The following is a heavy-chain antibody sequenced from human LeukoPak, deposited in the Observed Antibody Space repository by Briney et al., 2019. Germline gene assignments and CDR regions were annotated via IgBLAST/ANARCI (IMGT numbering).Heavy chain of an antibody. CDR1: GGSISSYY. D-gene: IGHD3-16*01. CDR3: ARGSPGGDAFDI. J-gene: IGHJ3*02. Sequence: SETLSLTCTVSGGSISSYYWSWIRQPPGKGLEWIGYIYYSGSTNYNPSLKSRVTISVDTSKNQFSLKLRSVTAADTAVYYCARGSPGGDAFDIWGQGTMVTVSS. CDR2: IYYSGST. V-gene: IGHV4-59*01.